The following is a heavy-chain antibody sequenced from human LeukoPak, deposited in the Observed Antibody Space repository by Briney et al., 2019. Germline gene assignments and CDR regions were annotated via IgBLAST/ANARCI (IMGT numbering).Heavy chain of an antibody. CDR1: GGSISSSNW. CDR2: IYHSGST. CDR3: ARGYSGYDYYFDY. V-gene: IGHV4-4*02. J-gene: IGHJ4*02. Sequence: SETLSLTCTVSGGSISSSNWWSWVRQPPGKGLEWIGEIYHSGSTNYNPSRKSRVAISVDKSKNQFSLKLSSVTAADTAVYYCARGYSGYDYYFDYWGQGTLVTVSS. D-gene: IGHD5-12*01.